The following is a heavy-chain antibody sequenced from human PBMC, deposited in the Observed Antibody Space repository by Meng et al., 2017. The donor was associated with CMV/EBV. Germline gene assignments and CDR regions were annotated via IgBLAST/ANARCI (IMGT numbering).Heavy chain of an antibody. D-gene: IGHD2-2*01. Sequence: SETLSLTCTVSGGSISSYYWSWIRQPPGKGLEWIGYIYYSGSTNYNPSLKSRVTISVDTSKNQFPLRLSSVTAADTAVYYCARSLVVVPAVQTYYYYYGMDVWGQGTTVTVSS. CDR2: IYYSGST. V-gene: IGHV4-59*01. CDR3: ARSLVVVPAVQTYYYYYGMDV. J-gene: IGHJ6*02. CDR1: GGSISSYY.